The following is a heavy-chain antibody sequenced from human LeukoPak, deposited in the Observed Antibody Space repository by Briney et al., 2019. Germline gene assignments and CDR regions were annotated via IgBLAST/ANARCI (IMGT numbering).Heavy chain of an antibody. D-gene: IGHD6-25*01. Sequence: SETLSLTCTVSDGSISSYYWSWIRQPPGKGLEWIGYIYYSGSTNYNPSLKSRVTISVDTSKNQFSLKLSSVTAADTAVYYCARRPHYRIAARSFDYWGQGTLVTVSS. CDR1: DGSISSYY. CDR2: IYYSGST. J-gene: IGHJ4*02. V-gene: IGHV4-59*08. CDR3: ARRPHYRIAARSFDY.